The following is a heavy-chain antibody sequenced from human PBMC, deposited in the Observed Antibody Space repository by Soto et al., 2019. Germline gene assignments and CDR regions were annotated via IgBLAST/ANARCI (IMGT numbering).Heavy chain of an antibody. Sequence: ASVKVSCKASGYTFTSYDINWVRQATGQGLEWMGWISAYNGNTNYAQKLQGRVTMTTDTSTSTAYMELRSLRSDDTAVYYCAREKDDILTFDYWGQGTLVTVSS. CDR1: GYTFTSYD. V-gene: IGHV1-18*01. D-gene: IGHD3-9*01. CDR2: ISAYNGNT. J-gene: IGHJ4*02. CDR3: AREKDDILTFDY.